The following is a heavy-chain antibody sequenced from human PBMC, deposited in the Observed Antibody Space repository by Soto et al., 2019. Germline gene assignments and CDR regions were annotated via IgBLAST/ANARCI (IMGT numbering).Heavy chain of an antibody. J-gene: IGHJ5*02. CDR2: INPSGGST. CDR3: ARSRMTTVTTNWFDP. CDR1: GYTFTSYY. D-gene: IGHD4-4*01. V-gene: IGHV1-46*01. Sequence: QVQLVQSGAEVKKPGASVKVSCKASGYTFTSYYMHWVRQAPGQGLEWMGIINPSGGSTSYAQKFQGRVTMTRDTSMSTVYMELSSLRSEDTAVYYCARSRMTTVTTNWFDPWGQGTLVTVSS.